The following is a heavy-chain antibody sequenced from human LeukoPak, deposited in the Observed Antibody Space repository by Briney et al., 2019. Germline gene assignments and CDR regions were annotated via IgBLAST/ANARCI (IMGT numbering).Heavy chain of an antibody. D-gene: IGHD6-13*01. CDR1: GFTFSSYA. CDR3: AGDRIAAGGTATWGAFDI. CDR2: ISSNGGST. J-gene: IGHJ3*02. V-gene: IGHV3-64*01. Sequence: AETLSLTCAASGFTFSSYALHWVRQPPGKGLEYVSAISSNGGSTYYANSVKGRFTIFRENSKNTLYLQMGSLSAADMAVYYWAGDRIAAGGTATWGAFDIWGQGTMVTLSS.